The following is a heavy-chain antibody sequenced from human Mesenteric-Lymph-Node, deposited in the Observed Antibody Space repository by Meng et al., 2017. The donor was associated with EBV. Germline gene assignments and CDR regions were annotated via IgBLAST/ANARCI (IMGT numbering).Heavy chain of an antibody. CDR3: ARLYNWQRPAIDY. CDR1: GGSSRSSSYY. V-gene: IGHV4-39*01. CDR2: VYYAGST. D-gene: IGHD1-1*01. J-gene: IGHJ4*02. Sequence: QLLLQGSGPGLVKPSETLSLNCTVSGGSSRSSSYYWGWIRQPPGKGLEWIANVYYAGSTYYNPSLKSRVTISVDTSKNQFSLKLNSVTAADTAVYYCARLYNWQRPAIDYWGQGTLVTVSS.